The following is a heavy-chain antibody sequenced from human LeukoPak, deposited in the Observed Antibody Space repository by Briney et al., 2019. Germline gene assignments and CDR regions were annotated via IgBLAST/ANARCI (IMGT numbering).Heavy chain of an antibody. CDR1: GFTFSTTW. Sequence: GGSLRLSCAASGFTFSTTWMHWVRQAPGKGLVWVSRIISDGSSTTYAGSVKGRFTISRDNAKNSLYLQMNSLRAEDTAVYYCARDCPVVTALLDYWGQGTLVTVSS. CDR3: ARDCPVVTALLDY. CDR2: IISDGSST. D-gene: IGHD4-23*01. J-gene: IGHJ4*02. V-gene: IGHV3-74*01.